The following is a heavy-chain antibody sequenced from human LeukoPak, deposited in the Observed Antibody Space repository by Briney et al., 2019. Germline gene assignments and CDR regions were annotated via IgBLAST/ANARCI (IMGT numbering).Heavy chain of an antibody. CDR1: GGSISSGGYS. D-gene: IGHD3-3*01. CDR3: AGGNDFWSGYGRDPRNNWFDP. J-gene: IGHJ5*02. Sequence: SETLSLTCAVSGGSISSGGYSWSWIRQPPGKGLEWIGYIYHSGSTYYNPSLKSRVTISVDRSKNQFSLKLSSVTAADTAVYYCAGGNDFWSGYGRDPRNNWFDPWGQGTLVTVSS. CDR2: IYHSGST. V-gene: IGHV4-30-2*01.